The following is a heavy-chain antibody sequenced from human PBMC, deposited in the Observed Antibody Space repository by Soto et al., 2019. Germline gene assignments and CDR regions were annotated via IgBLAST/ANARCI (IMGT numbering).Heavy chain of an antibody. V-gene: IGHV3-74*01. J-gene: IGHJ4*02. CDR3: ARDLGGSHDY. CDR2: IKTDGSVT. D-gene: IGHD3-16*01. Sequence: YLRLACPASGFTVITEWMHLVRQAPGKGLVWVSRIKTDGSVTTYADSVKGRFTISRDNAKNTLYLQMNTLRAEDTAVYYCARDLGGSHDYWGRGTLVTVSS. CDR1: GFTVITEW.